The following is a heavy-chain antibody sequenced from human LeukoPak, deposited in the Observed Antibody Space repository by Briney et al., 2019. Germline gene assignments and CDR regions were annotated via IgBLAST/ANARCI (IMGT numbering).Heavy chain of an antibody. J-gene: IGHJ5*02. Sequence: PSETLSLTCAVSGGSFSGYYWSWIRQPPGKGLEWIGEINHGGSTNYNPSLKSGVTISVDTSKNQFSLKLSSVTATDTAVYYCARAKSLGYCSGGSCYPRGFDPWGQGTLVTVSS. D-gene: IGHD2-15*01. CDR1: GGSFSGYY. V-gene: IGHV4-34*01. CDR2: INHGGST. CDR3: ARAKSLGYCSGGSCYPRGFDP.